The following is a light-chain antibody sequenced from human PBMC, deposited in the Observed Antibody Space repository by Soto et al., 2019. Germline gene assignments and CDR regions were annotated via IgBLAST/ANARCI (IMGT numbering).Light chain of an antibody. J-gene: IGLJ2*01. V-gene: IGLV2-8*01. Sequence: QSALTQPPSASGSPGQSVTISCTGTNTDIGGHKYVSWYQHHPGKAPKLLIYEVSERPSGVPDRFSGSKSGNAASLTVSGLQADDEAMYSCSAYTGTNNFVLFGGGTKLTVL. CDR1: NTDIGGHKY. CDR2: EVS. CDR3: SAYTGTNNFVL.